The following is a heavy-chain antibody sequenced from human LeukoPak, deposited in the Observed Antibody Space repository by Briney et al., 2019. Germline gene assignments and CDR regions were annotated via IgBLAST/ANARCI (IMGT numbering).Heavy chain of an antibody. CDR2: IIPILGIA. J-gene: IGHJ4*02. D-gene: IGHD3-22*01. CDR1: GGTFSSYA. V-gene: IGHV1-69*04. CDR3: ARGYYYDSSGYPT. Sequence: SVKVSCKASGGTFSSYAISWVRQAPGQGLEWMGRIIPILGIANYAQKFQGRVTITADKSTSTAYMELSSLRSVDTAVYYCARGYYYDSSGYPTWGQGTLVTVSS.